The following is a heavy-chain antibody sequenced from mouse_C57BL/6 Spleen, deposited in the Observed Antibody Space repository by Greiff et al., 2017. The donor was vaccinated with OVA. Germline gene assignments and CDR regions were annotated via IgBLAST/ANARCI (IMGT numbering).Heavy chain of an antibody. CDR1: GYTFTSYW. CDR3: ARTGSIFDY. D-gene: IGHD4-1*01. CDR2: IDPSDSYT. Sequence: VQLQQSGAELVMPGASVKLSCKASGYTFTSYWMHWVKQRPGQGLEWIGEIDPSDSYTNYNQKFKGKSTLTVDKSSSTAYMQLSSLTSEDSAVYYCARTGSIFDYWGQGTTLTVSS. V-gene: IGHV1-69*01. J-gene: IGHJ2*01.